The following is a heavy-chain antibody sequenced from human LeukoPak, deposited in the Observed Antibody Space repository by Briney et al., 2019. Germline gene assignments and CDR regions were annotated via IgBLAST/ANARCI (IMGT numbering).Heavy chain of an antibody. Sequence: GRSLRLSCAASGFTFNSYGMHWVRQAPGKGLEWVAVISYDGSNKYYADSVKGRFTISRDNSKNTLYLQMNSLRAEDTAVYYCAKEASSSSRGLLLFDYWGQGTLVTVSS. CDR1: GFTFNSYG. CDR3: AKEASSSSRGLLLFDY. D-gene: IGHD6-13*01. V-gene: IGHV3-30*18. CDR2: ISYDGSNK. J-gene: IGHJ4*02.